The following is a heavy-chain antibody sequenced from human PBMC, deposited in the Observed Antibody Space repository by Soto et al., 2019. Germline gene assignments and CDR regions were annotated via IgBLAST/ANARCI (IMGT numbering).Heavy chain of an antibody. CDR2: ISAYNGNT. J-gene: IGHJ6*02. CDR3: ARLRDIVLMVYAIPYGMDV. Sequence: GASVKVSCKASVYTFTIYGISWVRQAPGQGLEWMGWISAYNGNTNYAQKLQGRVTMTTDTSTSTAYMELRSLRSDDTAVYYCARLRDIVLMVYAIPYGMDVWGQGTTVTVSS. V-gene: IGHV1-18*01. D-gene: IGHD2-8*01. CDR1: VYTFTIYG.